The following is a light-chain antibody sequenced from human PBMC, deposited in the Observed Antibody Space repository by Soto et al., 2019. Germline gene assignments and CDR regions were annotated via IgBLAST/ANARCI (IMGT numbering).Light chain of an antibody. CDR2: DTS. J-gene: IGKJ1*01. Sequence: EIVLTQSPGTLSLSPGERATLSCRARQSVTSNYLAWYQQKPGRAPGLLIYDTSTRASGVPDRFSGSGSGTEFTLTISRLEPEDFAVYYCQQYGTSPQTFGQGTKVDI. V-gene: IGKV3-20*01. CDR3: QQYGTSPQT. CDR1: QSVTSNY.